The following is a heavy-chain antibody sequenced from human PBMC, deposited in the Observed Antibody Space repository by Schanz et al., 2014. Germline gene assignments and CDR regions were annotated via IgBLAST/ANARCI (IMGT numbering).Heavy chain of an antibody. J-gene: IGHJ4*02. CDR2: IIPIIGVA. V-gene: IGHV1-69*04. CDR1: GGTFSSYA. Sequence: KVSCKSSGGTFSSYAISWVRQAPGQGLEWMGMIIPIIGVANYAQNFQGRVSITADKSTSSTYSEESFMRSEDTQVYNCTSDDISALKCVYVYWGEGTLDDVSS. CDR3: TSDDISALKCVYVY. D-gene: IGHD2-8*01.